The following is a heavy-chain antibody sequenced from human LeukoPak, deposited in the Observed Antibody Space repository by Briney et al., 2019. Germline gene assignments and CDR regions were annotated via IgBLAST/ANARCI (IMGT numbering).Heavy chain of an antibody. CDR3: AKGGHSSGWYHDY. J-gene: IGHJ4*02. V-gene: IGHV4-61*01. D-gene: IGHD6-19*01. CDR2: IYYSGGT. Sequence: SETLSLTCTVSGGSVSSDNYYWSWIRQPPGRGLEWIGYIYYSGGTNYNPSLKSRVTISVDTSKNQFSLKLSSVTAADTAVYYCAKGGHSSGWYHDYWGQGTLVTVSS. CDR1: GGSVSSDNYY.